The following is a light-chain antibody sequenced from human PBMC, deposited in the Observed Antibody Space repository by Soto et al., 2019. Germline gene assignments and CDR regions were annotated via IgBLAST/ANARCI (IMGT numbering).Light chain of an antibody. J-gene: IGKJ1*01. V-gene: IGKV1-5*03. CDR1: QSISSW. CDR3: QQYETXSGT. Sequence: DIQMTQSPSTLSASLGDRVTITCRASQSISSWLAWYQQKPGKAPKLLIYKASSLESGVPSRFSGSGSGTEFTLTISSLQPDDFAXYYCQQYETXSGTFGPGTKVDIK. CDR2: KAS.